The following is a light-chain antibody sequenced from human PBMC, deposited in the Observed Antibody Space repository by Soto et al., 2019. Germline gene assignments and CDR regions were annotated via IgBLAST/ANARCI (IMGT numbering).Light chain of an antibody. CDR1: SFNIGTNS. J-gene: IGLJ2*01. V-gene: IGLV1-44*01. Sequence: QSVLTQPPSASATPGQSVTISCSGSSFNIGTNSVNWYQHFPGAAPQLLIFGNTQRPSGVPDRFSGSKTGTSASLAISGLLSGDEADYYCAAWDVSLNCLGFGGGTKLTVL. CDR2: GNT. CDR3: AAWDVSLNCLG.